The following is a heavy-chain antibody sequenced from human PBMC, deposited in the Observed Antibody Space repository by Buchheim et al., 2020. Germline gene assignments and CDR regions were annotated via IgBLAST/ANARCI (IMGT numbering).Heavy chain of an antibody. D-gene: IGHD5-18*01. Sequence: QVQLQESGPGLVKPSQTLSLTCTVSGGSISSGGYYWSWIRQHPGKGLEWIGYIYYSGSTYYNPSLKSRVTISVDPSKNKFSLKLSSVTAADTAVYYCAREGMDTAMNYYYYYGMDVWGQGTT. J-gene: IGHJ6*02. CDR2: IYYSGST. CDR1: GGSISSGGYY. CDR3: AREGMDTAMNYYYYYGMDV. V-gene: IGHV4-31*03.